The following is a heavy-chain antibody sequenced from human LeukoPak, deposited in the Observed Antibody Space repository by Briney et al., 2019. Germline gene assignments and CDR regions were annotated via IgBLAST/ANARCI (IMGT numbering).Heavy chain of an antibody. CDR2: TYTSGST. CDR3: AGDRSYYDSSGYYWVLDY. V-gene: IGHV4-4*07. CDR1: GGSISSYY. J-gene: IGHJ4*02. D-gene: IGHD3-22*01. Sequence: SETLSLTCTVSGGSISSYYWSWIRQPAGKGLEWIGRTYTSGSTNYNPSLKSRVTMSVDTSKNQFSLKLSSVTAADTAVYYCAGDRSYYDSSGYYWVLDYWGQGTLVTVSS.